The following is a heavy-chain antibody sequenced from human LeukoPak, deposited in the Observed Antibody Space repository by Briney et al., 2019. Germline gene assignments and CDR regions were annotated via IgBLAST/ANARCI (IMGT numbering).Heavy chain of an antibody. CDR3: ARGEYYYDSSGYYEGYFDY. V-gene: IGHV3-21*04. D-gene: IGHD3-22*01. CDR2: ISSSSSYK. J-gene: IGHJ4*02. Sequence: GGPLRLSCAASGFTFSSYSMNWVRQAPGKGLEWVSSISSSSSYKYYAASVKGRFTISRDNAKNSLYLQMNSLRAEDTALYYCARGEYYYDSSGYYEGYFDYWGQGTLVTVSS. CDR1: GFTFSSYS.